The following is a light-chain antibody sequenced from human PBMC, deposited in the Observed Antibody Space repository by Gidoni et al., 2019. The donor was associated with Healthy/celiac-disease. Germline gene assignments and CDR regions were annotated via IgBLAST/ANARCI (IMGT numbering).Light chain of an antibody. CDR1: SSNIGSNT. CDR2: SNN. CDR3: AAWDDSLNGVV. Sequence: VLTHPPSAPGTPGQRVTTPCSGSSSNIGSNTVNWYQQLPGTAPKLLIYSNNQRPSGVPDRFSGSKSGTSASLAISGLQSEDEADYYCAAWDDSLNGVVFGGGTKLTVL. V-gene: IGLV1-44*01. J-gene: IGLJ2*01.